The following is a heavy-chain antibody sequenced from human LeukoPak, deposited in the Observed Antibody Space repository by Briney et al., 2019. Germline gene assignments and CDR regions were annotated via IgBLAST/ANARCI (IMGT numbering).Heavy chain of an antibody. J-gene: IGHJ4*02. Sequence: GGSLRLSCAASGFTFSSHWMTWVRPAPGKGLEWVANIKQDGSERYYVDSLKGRFTISRDNAKNSLYLEMNSLRVEDTAVYYCAKPRRGIVVAGTDYWGQGTLVTVSS. V-gene: IGHV3-7*03. CDR2: IKQDGSER. CDR3: AKPRRGIVVAGTDY. D-gene: IGHD6-19*01. CDR1: GFTFSSHW.